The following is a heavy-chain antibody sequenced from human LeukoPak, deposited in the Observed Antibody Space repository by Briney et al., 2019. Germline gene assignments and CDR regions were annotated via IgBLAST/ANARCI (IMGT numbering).Heavy chain of an antibody. V-gene: IGHV3-30*04. J-gene: IGHJ6*02. Sequence: GGSLRLSCAASGFTFSSYAMHWVRQAPGKGLEWVAVISYDGSNKYYADSVKGRFTISRDNSKNTLYLKMNSLRAEDTAVYYCARSAVVLGELDVWGQGTTVTVSS. CDR1: GFTFSSYA. CDR3: ARSAVVLGELDV. CDR2: ISYDGSNK. D-gene: IGHD2-21*01.